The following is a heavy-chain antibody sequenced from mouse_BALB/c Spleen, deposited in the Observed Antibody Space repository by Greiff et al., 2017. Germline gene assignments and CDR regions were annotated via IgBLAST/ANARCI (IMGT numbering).Heavy chain of an antibody. CDR1: GYTFTDYN. J-gene: IGHJ1*01. CDR3: ARGDYYGSSYWYFDV. CDR2: IYPYNGGT. D-gene: IGHD1-1*01. Sequence: VQLQQSGPELVKPGASVKISCKASGYTFTDYNMHWVKQSHGKSLEWIGYIYPYNGGTGYNQKFKSKATLTVDNSSSTAYMELRSLTSEDSAVYYCARGDYYGSSYWYFDVWGAGTTVTVSS. V-gene: IGHV1S29*02.